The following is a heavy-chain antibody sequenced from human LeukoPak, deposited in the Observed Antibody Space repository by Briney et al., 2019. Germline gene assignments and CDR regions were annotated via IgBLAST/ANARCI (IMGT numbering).Heavy chain of an antibody. V-gene: IGHV3-20*04. D-gene: IGHD6-19*01. CDR1: GFFFVDYG. CDR2: INWDGDST. Sequence: GGSLRLSCEASGFFFVDYGMSWVRQGPGKGLEWVSGINWDGDSTGYADSVKDRFTISRENAKNSLYLQMNSLRPEDTALYYCASGDRNGWYFDRWGQGTLVTVSS. CDR3: ASGDRNGWYFDR. J-gene: IGHJ4*02.